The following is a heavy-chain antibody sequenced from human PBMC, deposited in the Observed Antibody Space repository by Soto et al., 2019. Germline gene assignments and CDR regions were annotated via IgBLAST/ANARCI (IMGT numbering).Heavy chain of an antibody. V-gene: IGHV1-69*02. J-gene: IGHJ6*02. D-gene: IGHD6-13*01. Sequence: QVQLVQSGAEVKKPGSSVKVSCKASVGTFSSYTSSWVRPAPGQGLEWMGRIIHILGIANYEQKFQGRVTITAEKSTSTAYMELSSLRSEDTAVYYCERASCDSSSEYYYYGMDVWGQGTTVTVSS. CDR3: ERASCDSSSEYYYYGMDV. CDR1: VGTFSSYT. CDR2: IIHILGIA.